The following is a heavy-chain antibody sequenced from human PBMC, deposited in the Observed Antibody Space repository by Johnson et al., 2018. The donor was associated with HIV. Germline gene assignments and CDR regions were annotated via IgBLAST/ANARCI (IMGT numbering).Heavy chain of an antibody. J-gene: IGHJ3*02. D-gene: IGHD1-26*01. CDR2: ISWNSGSNK. CDR3: AREGIVGATDDAFDI. CDR1: GFSFDDYG. V-gene: IGHV3-9*01. Sequence: VQLVESGGGLVQPGRSLRLSCAASGFSFDDYGMQWVRQAPGKGLEWVSGISWNSGSNKYYADSVKGRFTISRDNSKNTLYLQMNSLRAEDTAVYYCAREGIVGATDDAFDIWGQGTMVTVSS.